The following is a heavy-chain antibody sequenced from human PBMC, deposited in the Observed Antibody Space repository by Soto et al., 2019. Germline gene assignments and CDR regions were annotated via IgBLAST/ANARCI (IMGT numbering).Heavy chain of an antibody. J-gene: IGHJ4*02. Sequence: GGSLRLSCAASGFIFSNYVMSWVRRAPGKGLEWVSSISDSGGTSYYADSVKGRFTISRDNSKNTPYLQMNSLRAEDTAIYYCAKRPRALLTFDHWGQGTLVRFSS. CDR1: GFIFSNYV. D-gene: IGHD1-26*01. CDR3: AKRPRALLTFDH. V-gene: IGHV3-23*01. CDR2: ISDSGGTS.